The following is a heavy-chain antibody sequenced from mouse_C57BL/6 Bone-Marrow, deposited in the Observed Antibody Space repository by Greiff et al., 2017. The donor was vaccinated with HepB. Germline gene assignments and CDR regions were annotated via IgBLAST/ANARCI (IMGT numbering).Heavy chain of an antibody. Sequence: EVKLVESGGDLVKPGGSLKLSCAASGFTFSSYGMSWVRQTPDKRLEWVATISSGGSYTYYPDSVKGRFTISRDNAKNTLYLQMSSLKSEDTAMYYCARHGRNFDYWGQGTTLTVSS. CDR2: ISSGGSYT. V-gene: IGHV5-6*02. J-gene: IGHJ2*01. CDR1: GFTFSSYG. CDR3: ARHGRNFDY.